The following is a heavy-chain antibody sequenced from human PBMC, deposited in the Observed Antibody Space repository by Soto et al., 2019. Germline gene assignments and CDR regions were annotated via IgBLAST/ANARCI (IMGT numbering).Heavy chain of an antibody. D-gene: IGHD2-15*01. Sequence: ASVKVSCKASGYTFTGYYMHWVRQAPGQGLEWMGWINPNSGGTNYAQKFQGWVTMTRDTSISTAYMELSRLRSDDTAVYYCARAPYCSGGSCQIDYWGQGTLVTVSS. J-gene: IGHJ4*02. CDR2: INPNSGGT. V-gene: IGHV1-2*04. CDR1: GYTFTGYY. CDR3: ARAPYCSGGSCQIDY.